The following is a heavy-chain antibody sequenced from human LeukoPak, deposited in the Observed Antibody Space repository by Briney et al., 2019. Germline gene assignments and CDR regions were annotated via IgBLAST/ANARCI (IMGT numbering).Heavy chain of an antibody. CDR2: INHSGRT. V-gene: IGHV4-34*01. Sequence: PSETLSLTCAVYGGSFSGYYWSWLRQAPGKGLEWIGEINHSGRTNYNPSLNSPVTISVDTSKIQFSLKLSSVTPAHTAVCYCARYSLFTVRVFDLWGQGTLVTVSS. J-gene: IGHJ5*02. CDR3: ARYSLFTVRVFDL. D-gene: IGHD4-17*01. CDR1: GGSFSGYY.